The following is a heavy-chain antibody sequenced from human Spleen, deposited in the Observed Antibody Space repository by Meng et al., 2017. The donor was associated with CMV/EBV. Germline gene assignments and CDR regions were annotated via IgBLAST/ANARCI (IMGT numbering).Heavy chain of an antibody. CDR3: VRGGVLQFLECLFS. V-gene: IGHV1-2*02. D-gene: IGHD3-3*01. J-gene: IGHJ5*02. CDR1: GYTFTSYE. CDR2: INPHSGGT. Sequence: ASVKVSCKASGYTFTSYEVNWVRQAPGQGLEWMGWINPHSGGTNSAQKFQGRVTMTRDTSISTAYMELSRLRSDDTAVYYCVRGGVLQFLECLFSWGQGTLVTVSS.